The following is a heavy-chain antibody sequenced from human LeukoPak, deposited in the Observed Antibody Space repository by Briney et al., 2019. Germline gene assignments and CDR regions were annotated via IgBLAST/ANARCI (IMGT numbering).Heavy chain of an antibody. CDR3: ARDLLQWQTNNWLAP. Sequence: ASVKVSCKASGYRFTTYGVHWVRQAPGQGLEWMGWTSAYNGDTKYGRKFQGRLTMTTDTSTSTAYLDVRSLRSEDTAVYYCARDLLQWQTNNWLAPWGQGTLVTVSS. CDR2: TSAYNGDT. D-gene: IGHD6-19*01. J-gene: IGHJ5*02. V-gene: IGHV1-18*01. CDR1: GYRFTTYG.